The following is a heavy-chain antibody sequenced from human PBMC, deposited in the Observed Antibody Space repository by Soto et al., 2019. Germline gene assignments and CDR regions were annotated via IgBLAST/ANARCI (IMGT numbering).Heavy chain of an antibody. Sequence: ASVKVSCKASGGTFSSYAISWVRQAPGQGLEWMGGIIPIFGTANYAQKFQGRVTITADESTSTAYMELSSLRSEDTAVYYCAREEDNWNDGLKWFDPWGQGTLVTVSS. CDR3: AREEDNWNDGLKWFDP. CDR1: GGTFSSYA. V-gene: IGHV1-69*13. D-gene: IGHD1-20*01. CDR2: IIPIFGTA. J-gene: IGHJ5*02.